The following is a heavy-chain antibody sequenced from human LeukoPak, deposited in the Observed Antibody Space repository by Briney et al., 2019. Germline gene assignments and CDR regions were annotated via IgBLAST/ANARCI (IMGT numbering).Heavy chain of an antibody. Sequence: GGSLRLSCVGSGFTFNDAWVSWVRQAPGKGLEWVGRVKSKTDGGTTEYAAPVKGRFSISRDDSKNTLYLQMNSLKTEDTAVYYCATRLQYYGTDNNYWGQGTLVTVSS. J-gene: IGHJ4*02. CDR2: VKSKTDGGTT. D-gene: IGHD3-10*01. V-gene: IGHV3-15*01. CDR3: ATRLQYYGTDNNY. CDR1: GFTFNDAW.